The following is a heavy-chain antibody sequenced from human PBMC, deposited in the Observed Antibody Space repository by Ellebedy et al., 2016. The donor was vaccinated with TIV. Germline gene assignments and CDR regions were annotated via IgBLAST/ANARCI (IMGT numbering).Heavy chain of an antibody. J-gene: IGHJ4*02. Sequence: AASVKVSCKASGYTFTSYAMHWVRQAPGQRLEWMGWINAGNGNTKYSQKFQGRVTITRDTSASTAYMELSSLRSEDTAVYYCARDLVRGVSLYYFDYWGQGTLVTVSS. CDR2: INAGNGNT. CDR3: ARDLVRGVSLYYFDY. D-gene: IGHD3-10*01. V-gene: IGHV1-3*01. CDR1: GYTFTSYA.